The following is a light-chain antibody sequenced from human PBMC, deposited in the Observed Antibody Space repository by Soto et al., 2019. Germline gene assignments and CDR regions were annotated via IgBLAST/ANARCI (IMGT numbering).Light chain of an antibody. CDR1: QSISDS. J-gene: IGKJ1*01. CDR3: QHYDSSSLWT. CDR2: DAS. V-gene: IGKV1-5*01. Sequence: DIQMTQSPSTLSASVGDGVTITCRASQSISDSLAWYQQRPGKAPNLLIYDASSLRSGVPSRFSGSGSGTEFTLTISCLQADDFATYYCQHYDSSSLWTFGQGTRVEIK.